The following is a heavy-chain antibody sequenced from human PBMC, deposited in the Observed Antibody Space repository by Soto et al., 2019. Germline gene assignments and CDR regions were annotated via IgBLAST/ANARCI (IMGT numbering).Heavy chain of an antibody. V-gene: IGHV3-30*18. J-gene: IGHJ4*02. CDR3: AKAPTRGAAAPDY. CDR1: GITFSSYG. Sequence: QVHLVESGGGVVQPGRSLRLSCEASGITFSSYGMHWVRQAPGKGLEWVGVISYDGSNKYYADSVKGRFTISRDNSKNTLYLQMNSLRAEDTAVYYCAKAPTRGAAAPDYWGQGTLVTVSS. D-gene: IGHD6-13*01. CDR2: ISYDGSNK.